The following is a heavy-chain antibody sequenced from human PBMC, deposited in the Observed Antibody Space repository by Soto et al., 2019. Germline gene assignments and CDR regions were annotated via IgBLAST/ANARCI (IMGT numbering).Heavy chain of an antibody. J-gene: IGHJ4*02. CDR2: IWYDGSNK. CDR1: GFTFSSYG. D-gene: IGHD4-17*01. V-gene: IGHV3-33*01. Sequence: GGSLRLSCAASGFTFSSYGMHWVRQAPGKGLEWVAVIWYDGSNKYYADSVKGRFTISRDNSKNTLYLQMNSLRAEDTAVYYCARGLRPRGETTVTRSYWGQGTLVTVSS. CDR3: ARGLRPRGETTVTRSY.